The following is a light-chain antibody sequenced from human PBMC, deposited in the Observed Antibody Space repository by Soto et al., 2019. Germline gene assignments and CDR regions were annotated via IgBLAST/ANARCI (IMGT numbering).Light chain of an antibody. CDR1: QIVSSY. J-gene: IGKJ5*01. CDR2: DAS. Sequence: EIVLTQSPATLSLSPGERATLSCRASQIVSSYLAWYQQKHGQAPRLLIYDASNRATGIPARFSGSGSGTDFTITISSLEPEDFAVYYCQQRSNWPPSITFGQGTRIEIK. CDR3: QQRSNWPPSIT. V-gene: IGKV3-11*01.